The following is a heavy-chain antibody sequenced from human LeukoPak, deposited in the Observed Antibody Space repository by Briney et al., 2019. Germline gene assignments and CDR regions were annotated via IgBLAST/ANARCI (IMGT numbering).Heavy chain of an antibody. CDR2: ISSSGNYI. Sequence: GGSLRLSCAASRFTFSSYSMNWVRQAPGKGLEWVSSISSSGNYIYYADSVKGRFTISRDNAKNSLYLQMNSLRAEDTAVYYCARGPVTKFEIWGQGTILTVSS. CDR3: ARGPVTKFEI. CDR1: RFTFSSYS. D-gene: IGHD4-17*01. J-gene: IGHJ3*02. V-gene: IGHV3-21*04.